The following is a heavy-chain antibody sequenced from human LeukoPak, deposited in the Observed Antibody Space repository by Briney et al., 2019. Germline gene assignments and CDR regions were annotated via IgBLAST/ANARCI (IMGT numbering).Heavy chain of an antibody. Sequence: GGSLRLSCAASGFTFSSYGMHWVRQAPGKGLEWVAFIRYDGSNKYYADSVRGRFTISRDNSKNTLYLQMNSLRAEDTAVYYCARDYVVYNYGSGSPYYYYGMDVWGQGTTVTVSS. J-gene: IGHJ6*02. V-gene: IGHV3-30*02. CDR1: GFTFSSYG. CDR3: ARDYVVYNYGSGSPYYYYGMDV. CDR2: IRYDGSNK. D-gene: IGHD3-10*01.